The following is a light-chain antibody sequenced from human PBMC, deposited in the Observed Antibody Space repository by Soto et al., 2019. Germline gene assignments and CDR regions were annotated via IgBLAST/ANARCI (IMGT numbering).Light chain of an antibody. CDR2: DAS. CDR3: QQYNNWPPIT. Sequence: EIVLTQSPGTLSLSPGERATLSCRASQSVSSSYLAWYQQKPGQAPRLLIYDASSRASGVPARFSGSGSGTEFTLTISGLQSEDFAVYYCQQYNNWPPITFGQGTRLEIK. CDR1: QSVSSSY. J-gene: IGKJ5*01. V-gene: IGKV3D-15*01.